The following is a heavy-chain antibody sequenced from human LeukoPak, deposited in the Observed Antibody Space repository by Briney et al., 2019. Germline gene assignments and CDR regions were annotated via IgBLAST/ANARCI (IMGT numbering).Heavy chain of an antibody. D-gene: IGHD2-2*01. CDR3: AKNPSAYQLLRGYYYYCYMDV. Sequence: PGGSLRLSCAASGFTVSSIYMSWVRQAPGKGLEWVAFIRYDGSNKYYADSVKGRFTISRDNSKNTLYLQMNSLRAEDTAVYYCAKNPSAYQLLRGYYYYCYMDVWGKGTTVTISS. V-gene: IGHV3-30*02. J-gene: IGHJ6*03. CDR2: IRYDGSNK. CDR1: GFTVSSIY.